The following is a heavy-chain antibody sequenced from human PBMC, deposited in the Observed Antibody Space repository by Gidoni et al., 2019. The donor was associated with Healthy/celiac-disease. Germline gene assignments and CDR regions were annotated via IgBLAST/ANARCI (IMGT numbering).Heavy chain of an antibody. V-gene: IGHV4-39*01. CDR2: FFYSGST. D-gene: IGHD6-19*01. CDR3: ARQYSSGWYGGYYFDY. Sequence: QLQLQESCPGLVKASETLSLICTVSGGSISSSSYYWGWIRQPPGKGLGWIGGFFYSGSTYYNPSLKSRVTISVDTTKNQFSLKLSSVTAADTAVYYCARQYSSGWYGGYYFDYWGQGTLVTVSS. J-gene: IGHJ4*02. CDR1: GGSISSSSYY.